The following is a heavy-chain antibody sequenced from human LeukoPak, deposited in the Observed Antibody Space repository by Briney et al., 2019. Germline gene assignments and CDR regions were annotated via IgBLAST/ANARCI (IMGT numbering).Heavy chain of an antibody. CDR2: IYTSGST. CDR3: ARDLYYYDSSGYYLWGFDI. Sequence: SETLSLTCTVSGVSISSGSYYWRWIRQPAGKGLEWIGRIYTSGSTNYNPSLKSRVTISVDTSKNQFSLKLSSVTAADTAVYYCARDLYYYDSSGYYLWGFDIWGQGTMVTVSS. CDR1: GVSISSGSYY. D-gene: IGHD3-22*01. J-gene: IGHJ3*02. V-gene: IGHV4-61*02.